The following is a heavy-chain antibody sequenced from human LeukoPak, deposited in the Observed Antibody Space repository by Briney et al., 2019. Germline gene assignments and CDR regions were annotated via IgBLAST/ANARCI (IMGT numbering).Heavy chain of an antibody. CDR1: GFTFSTYT. CDR3: ARFAAGGSYYYYMDV. CDR2: IATSSSSI. Sequence: GGSLRLSCAASGFTFSTYTMNWVRQPPGKGLEWVSNIATSSSSIYYADSVKGRFTISRDNAKNSLYLQMNSLRADDTAVYYCARFAAGGSYYYYMDVWGKGTTVTVSS. V-gene: IGHV3-48*01. D-gene: IGHD6-25*01. J-gene: IGHJ6*03.